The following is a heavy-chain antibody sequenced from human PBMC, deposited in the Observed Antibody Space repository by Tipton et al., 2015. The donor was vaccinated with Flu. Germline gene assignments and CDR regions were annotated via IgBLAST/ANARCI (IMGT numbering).Heavy chain of an antibody. CDR2: IYYSGST. V-gene: IGHV4-59*01. CDR3: AREKWEPEYYFDY. D-gene: IGHD1-26*01. CDR1: GGSISSYY. Sequence: TLSLTCTVSGGSISSYYWSWIRQPPGKGLEWIGYIYYSGSTNYNPSLKSRVTISVDTSKNQFSLKLSSVTAADTAVYYCAREKWEPEYYFDYWGQGTLVTVSS. J-gene: IGHJ4*02.